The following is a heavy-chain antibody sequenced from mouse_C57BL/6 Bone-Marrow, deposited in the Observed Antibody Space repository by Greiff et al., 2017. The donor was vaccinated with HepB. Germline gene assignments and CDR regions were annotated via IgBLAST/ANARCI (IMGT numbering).Heavy chain of an antibody. D-gene: IGHD1-1*01. Sequence: QVQLQQPGAELVKPGASVKMSCKASGYTFTSYWITWVKQRPGQGLEWIGDIYPGSGSTNYNGKFKGKATLTADKSSSTAYMQLSSLTSEDSAVYFCARSLYNPTGYYYAMDYWGQGTSVTVSS. J-gene: IGHJ4*01. CDR2: IYPGSGST. CDR1: GYTFTSYW. CDR3: ARSLYNPTGYYYAMDY. V-gene: IGHV1-55*01.